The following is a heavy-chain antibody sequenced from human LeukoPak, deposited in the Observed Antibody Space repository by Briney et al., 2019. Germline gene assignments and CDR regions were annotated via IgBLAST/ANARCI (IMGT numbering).Heavy chain of an antibody. D-gene: IGHD3-10*01. CDR1: GFTFSTYA. CDR2: ISNNGAST. J-gene: IGHJ4*02. Sequence: GGSLRLSCAASGFTFSTYAMNWVRQAPGKGLEWVSGISNNGASTFYADSVKGRFAIFRDPSQNTLYLQMNSLGAEDTAVYYCAKDRSFYYGSGYQWGQGTLVTVSS. V-gene: IGHV3-23*01. CDR3: AKDRSFYYGSGYQ.